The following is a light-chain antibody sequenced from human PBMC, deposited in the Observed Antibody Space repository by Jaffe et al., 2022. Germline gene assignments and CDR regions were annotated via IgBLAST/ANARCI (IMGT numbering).Light chain of an antibody. CDR1: QSIGTN. CDR3: QQYNNPLT. CDR2: AAS. V-gene: IGKV3-15*01. J-gene: IGKJ4*01. Sequence: DIVMTQSPVTLSVSPGERATLSCRAGQSIGTNLAWYQQKPGQALRLLIYAASSRATGVPDRFSGSGSGTEFTLTISSLQFEDFGIYYCQQYNNPLTFGGGTKVEIK.